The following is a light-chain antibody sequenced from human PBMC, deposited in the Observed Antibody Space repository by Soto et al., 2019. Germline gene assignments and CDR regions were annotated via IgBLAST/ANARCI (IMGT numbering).Light chain of an antibody. V-gene: IGKV1-5*03. CDR1: QSVSSW. CDR2: KAF. J-gene: IGKJ1*01. Sequence: DIQMTQSPSTLSASVGDRVTITCRASQSVSSWLAWYQQKPGKAPKLLIYKAFSLESGVPSRFSSSRFGTEITLTVSCLQPDDFAAYYCQEYDSSSLTCGQGTKVEIK. CDR3: QEYDSSSLT.